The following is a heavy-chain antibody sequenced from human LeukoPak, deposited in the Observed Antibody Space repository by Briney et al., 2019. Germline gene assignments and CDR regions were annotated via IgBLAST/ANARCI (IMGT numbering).Heavy chain of an antibody. CDR1: GFTFSNYN. J-gene: IGHJ4*02. V-gene: IGHV3-21*01. Sequence: GRSLRLSCAASGFTFSNYNMNWVRQAPGKGLEWVSSISTSSGYIYYADSEKGRFTISRDNAKNSLYLQMNSLRADDTAVYYCARDLPYYDSSGYYPLTWGYWGQGTLVTVSS. CDR2: ISTSSGYI. CDR3: ARDLPYYDSSGYYPLTWGY. D-gene: IGHD3-22*01.